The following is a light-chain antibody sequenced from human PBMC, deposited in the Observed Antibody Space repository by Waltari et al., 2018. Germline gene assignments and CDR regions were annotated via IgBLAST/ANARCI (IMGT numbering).Light chain of an antibody. J-gene: IGKJ2*01. CDR2: GAS. V-gene: IGKV1-39*01. CDR1: KSISKY. CDR3: QQAYSAPDT. Sequence: DIQMTQSPSSLSASVGDRVTITCRASKSISKYLNWYKQKPGKAPKLLIYGASSLQSGVPPRFSGSGSGTEFTLTISSLQPEDFATYYCQQAYSAPDTFGQGTKLEIK.